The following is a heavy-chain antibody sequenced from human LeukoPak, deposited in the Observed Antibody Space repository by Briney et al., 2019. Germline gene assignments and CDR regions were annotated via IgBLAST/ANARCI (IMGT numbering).Heavy chain of an antibody. V-gene: IGHV4-31*03. CDR2: IYYSGST. CDR3: ARDSDRQWQGAYYYYGMDV. J-gene: IGHJ6*01. D-gene: IGHD6-19*01. Sequence: PSQTLSITCTVSGGSISSGGYYWSWIRQHPGKGLEWIGYIYYSGSTYYNPSLKSRVTISVDTSKNQFSLKLSSVTAADTAVYYCARDSDRQWQGAYYYYGMDVWGQGTTASVSS. CDR1: GGSISSGGYY.